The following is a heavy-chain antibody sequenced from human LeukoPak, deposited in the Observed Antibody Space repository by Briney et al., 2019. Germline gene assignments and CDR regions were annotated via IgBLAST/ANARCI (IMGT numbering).Heavy chain of an antibody. CDR2: INPTSGGT. Sequence: ASVKVSCKASGYTFTDYYIHWVRQAPGQGLEWVGWINPTSGGTNYAQKFQDRVTMTRDTSNNTSYMELSRLRSDDTAVYYCAREFRTTTWSYDAFDLWGQGTMATVSS. D-gene: IGHD1/OR15-1a*01. J-gene: IGHJ3*01. CDR3: AREFRTTTWSYDAFDL. CDR1: GYTFTDYY. V-gene: IGHV1-2*02.